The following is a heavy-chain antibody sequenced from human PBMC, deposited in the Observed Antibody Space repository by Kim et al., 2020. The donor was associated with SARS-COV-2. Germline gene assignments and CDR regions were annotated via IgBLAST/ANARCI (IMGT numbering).Heavy chain of an antibody. V-gene: IGHV3-30*07. J-gene: IGHJ4*02. CDR3: AREGPQLVLDY. D-gene: IGHD6-13*01. Sequence: YHAESVKGQFTISRENSENTLYLQMNSLRDEDTAVYVWAREGPQLVLDYWGQGNLVTVSS.